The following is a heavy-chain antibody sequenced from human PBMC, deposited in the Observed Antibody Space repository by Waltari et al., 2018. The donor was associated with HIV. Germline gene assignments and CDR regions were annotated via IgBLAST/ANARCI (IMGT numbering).Heavy chain of an antibody. J-gene: IGHJ4*02. V-gene: IGHV3-21*01. CDR1: GFTFSNYN. D-gene: IGHD5-18*01. CDR2: IASSSSYI. CDR3: ARYGGFTYGSSFDY. Sequence: EVQLVVSGGGLVNPGGSLRLSCAASGFTFSNYNMNWVRQAPGKGLEWCTSIASSSSYIYYADSMKSRFTISRDNAKNSLYLQLNSLRAEDTAVYYCARYGGFTYGSSFDYWGQGTLVTVSS.